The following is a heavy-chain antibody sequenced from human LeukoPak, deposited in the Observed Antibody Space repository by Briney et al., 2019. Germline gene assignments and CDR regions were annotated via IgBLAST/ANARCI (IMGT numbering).Heavy chain of an antibody. J-gene: IGHJ4*02. CDR3: ARDFLVVGATRYLDC. CDR1: GFTVSSNY. Sequence: GGSLRLSCAASGFTVSSNYMSWVRQAPGKGLEWVSVVYSGGSTYYADSVKGRFTISRDNSKNTLYLQMNSLRAEDTAVYYCARDFLVVGATRYLDCWGQGTLVTVSS. V-gene: IGHV3-53*01. CDR2: VYSGGST. D-gene: IGHD1-26*01.